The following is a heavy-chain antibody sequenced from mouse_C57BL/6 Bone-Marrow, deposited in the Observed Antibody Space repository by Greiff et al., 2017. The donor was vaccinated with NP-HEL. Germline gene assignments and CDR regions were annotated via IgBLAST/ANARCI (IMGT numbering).Heavy chain of an antibody. Sequence: QVQLKESGAELVKPGASVKLSCKASGYTFTSYWMQWVKQRPGQGLEWIGEIDPSDSYTNYNQKFKGKATLTVDTSSSTAYMQLSSLTSEASAVYYCARCYDYPAWFAYWGQGTLVTVSA. CDR1: GYTFTSYW. CDR2: IDPSDSYT. CDR3: ARCYDYPAWFAY. D-gene: IGHD2-4*01. J-gene: IGHJ3*01. V-gene: IGHV1-50*01.